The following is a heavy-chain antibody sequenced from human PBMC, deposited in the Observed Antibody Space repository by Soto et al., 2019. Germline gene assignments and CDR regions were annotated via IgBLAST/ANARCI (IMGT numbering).Heavy chain of an antibody. J-gene: IGHJ6*02. CDR3: ARVVRNGYSNYYYYYYGMDV. CDR2: INAGNGNT. CDR1: GYTFTSYA. Sequence: ASVKVSCKSSGYTFTSYAMHWVRQAPGQRLEWMGWINAGNGNTKYSQKFQGRVTITRDTSASTAYMELRSRRSEDTAVYYCARVVRNGYSNYYYYYYGMDVWGQRTTGTVS. D-gene: IGHD4-4*01. V-gene: IGHV1-3*01.